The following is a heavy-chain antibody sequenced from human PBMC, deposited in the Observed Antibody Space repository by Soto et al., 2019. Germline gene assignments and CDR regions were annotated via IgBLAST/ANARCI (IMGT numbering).Heavy chain of an antibody. V-gene: IGHV6-1*01. Sequence: SQTLSLTCAISGDSVSSNSAAWNWIRQSPSRGLEWLGRTYYRSKWYNDYAVSVKSRITINPDTSKNQFSLQLNSVTPEDTAVYYSARGFESGYSSSPAHYYYGMDVWGKGTTVTVSS. CDR3: ARGFESGYSSSPAHYYYGMDV. CDR1: GDSVSSNSAA. J-gene: IGHJ6*04. CDR2: TYYRSKWYN. D-gene: IGHD5-18*01.